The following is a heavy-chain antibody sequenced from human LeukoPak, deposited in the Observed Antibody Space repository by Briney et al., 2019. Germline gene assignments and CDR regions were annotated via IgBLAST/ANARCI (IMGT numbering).Heavy chain of an antibody. D-gene: IGHD3-22*01. Sequence: ASVKVSCKASGYTFTSYGISWVRQAPGQGLEWMGWISAYNGNTNYAQKLQGRVTMTTDTSTSTAYMELRSLRSDDTAVYYCARVPGYYDSSGYVSLDYWGQGTLVTVSP. CDR3: ARVPGYYDSSGYVSLDY. CDR1: GYTFTSYG. J-gene: IGHJ4*02. CDR2: ISAYNGNT. V-gene: IGHV1-18*01.